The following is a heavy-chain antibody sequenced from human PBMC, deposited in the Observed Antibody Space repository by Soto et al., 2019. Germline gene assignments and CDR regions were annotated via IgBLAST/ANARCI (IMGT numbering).Heavy chain of an antibody. D-gene: IGHD2-2*01. Sequence: QVQLVQSGAEIKKPGASVKVSCKASGFSLSSDGINWVGQAPGQGLEGVGWISPYNDNTNYARNLQDRVTLTTDTYTSTAYMELRSLRSDDTAVYYCTRSEVPAAMGGWFDTWGQGTLVTVSS. CDR2: ISPYNDNT. CDR3: TRSEVPAAMGGWFDT. J-gene: IGHJ5*02. V-gene: IGHV1-18*01. CDR1: GFSLSSDG.